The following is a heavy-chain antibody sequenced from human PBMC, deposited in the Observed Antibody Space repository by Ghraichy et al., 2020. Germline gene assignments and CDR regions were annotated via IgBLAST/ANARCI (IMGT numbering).Heavy chain of an antibody. Sequence: SETLSLTCAVYGGSFSGYYWSWIRQPPGKGLEWIGEINHSGSTNYNPSLKSRVTISVDTSKNQFSLKLSSVTAADTAVYYCARGIGFDYWGQGTLVTVSS. J-gene: IGHJ4*02. CDR1: GGSFSGYY. CDR2: INHSGST. CDR3: ARGIGFDY. V-gene: IGHV4-34*01. D-gene: IGHD2-15*01.